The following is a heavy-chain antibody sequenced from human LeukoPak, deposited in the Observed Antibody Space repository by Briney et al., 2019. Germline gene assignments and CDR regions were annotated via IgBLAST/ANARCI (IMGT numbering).Heavy chain of an antibody. D-gene: IGHD6-13*01. CDR1: GYTFTNYD. V-gene: IGHV1-69-2*01. CDR2: VDPEDGET. J-gene: IGHJ4*02. CDR3: ATGHRVVVIAAAGTEVDY. Sequence: ASVKISCKVSGYTFTNYDMHWVQQAPGKGLEWMGLVDPEDGETIYAEKFQGRVTITADTSTDTAYMELSSLRSEDTAVYYCATGHRVVVIAAAGTEVDYWGQGTLVTVSS.